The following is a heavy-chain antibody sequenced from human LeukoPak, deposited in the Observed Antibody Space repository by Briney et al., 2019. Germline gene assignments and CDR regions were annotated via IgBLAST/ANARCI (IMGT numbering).Heavy chain of an antibody. Sequence: SGPTLVKPTQTPTLTCTFSGFSLNTRGVGVGWIRQPPGKALEWLALIYWDDDKRYSPSLKSKLTITKDSSKNQVVLTLTNTGPVDTATYYCAHRQTGQNVYGYWGQGTLVTVSS. CDR3: AHRQTGQNVYGY. CDR2: IYWDDDK. J-gene: IGHJ4*02. D-gene: IGHD5/OR15-5a*01. CDR1: GFSLNTRGVG. V-gene: IGHV2-5*02.